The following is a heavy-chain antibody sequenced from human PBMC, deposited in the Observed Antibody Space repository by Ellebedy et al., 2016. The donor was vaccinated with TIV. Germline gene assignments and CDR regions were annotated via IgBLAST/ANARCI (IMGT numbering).Heavy chain of an antibody. V-gene: IGHV4-39*01. CDR2: IYYSGST. J-gene: IGHJ6*02. CDR1: GASISSSSYY. Sequence: SETLSLTXTVSGASISSSSYYWGWIRQPPGKGLEWIGSIYYSGSTYYNPSLKSRVTISVDTSKNQFSLKLSSVTAADTAVYYCARHPESYGMDVWGQGTTVTVSS. CDR3: ARHPESYGMDV.